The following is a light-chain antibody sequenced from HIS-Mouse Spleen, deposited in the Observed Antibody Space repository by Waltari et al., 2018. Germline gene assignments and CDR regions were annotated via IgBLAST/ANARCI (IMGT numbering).Light chain of an antibody. J-gene: IGLJ2*01. CDR1: SSDVGSYNL. V-gene: IGLV2-23*03. CDR2: EGS. Sequence: QSALTQPASVSGSPGQSITISCTGTSSDVGSYNLVSWYQQHPGKAPKLMIYEGSKRPSGVSTRFSGSKSGNTASLTISGLQAEDEADYYCCSYAGSYTFEVVFGGGTKLTVL. CDR3: CSYAGSYTFEVV.